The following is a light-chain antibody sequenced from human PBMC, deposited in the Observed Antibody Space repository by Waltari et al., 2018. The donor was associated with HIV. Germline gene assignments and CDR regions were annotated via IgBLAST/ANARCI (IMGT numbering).Light chain of an antibody. J-gene: IGLJ1*01. CDR1: SSDAGGYDY. CDR2: EVS. V-gene: IGLV2-14*01. Sequence: QSALTQPASVSGSPGPSITISCTGTSSDAGGYDYVPWYQQHPGKAPKLMIYEVSNRPAGVSNRVSGSKSGNTASLTISGLQAEDEADYYCSSYTSSTTPYVFGTGTKVTGL. CDR3: SSYTSSTTPYV.